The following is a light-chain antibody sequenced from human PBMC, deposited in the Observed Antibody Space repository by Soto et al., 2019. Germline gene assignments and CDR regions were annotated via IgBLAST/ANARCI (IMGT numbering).Light chain of an antibody. V-gene: IGLV2-8*01. Sequence: QSALAQPASVSGSPGQSVTISCTGTSSDVGGYNYVSWYQQHPGKAPKLMTYEVSKRPSGVPDRFSGSKSGNTASLTVSGLQAEDEADYYCSSYAGSNNQVFGTGTKVTVL. CDR3: SSYAGSNNQV. CDR2: EVS. J-gene: IGLJ1*01. CDR1: SSDVGGYNY.